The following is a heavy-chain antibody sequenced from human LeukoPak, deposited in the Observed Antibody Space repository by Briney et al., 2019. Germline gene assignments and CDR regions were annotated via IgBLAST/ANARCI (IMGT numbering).Heavy chain of an antibody. V-gene: IGHV1-69*13. CDR2: IIPIFGTA. Sequence: SVKVSCKASGYTFTSYGISWVRQAPGQGLEWMGGIIPIFGTANYAQKFQGRVTITADESTSTAYMELSSLRSEDTAVYYCAREGSSGWRYYFDYWGQGTLVTVSS. J-gene: IGHJ4*02. CDR1: GYTFTSYG. CDR3: AREGSSGWRYYFDY. D-gene: IGHD6-19*01.